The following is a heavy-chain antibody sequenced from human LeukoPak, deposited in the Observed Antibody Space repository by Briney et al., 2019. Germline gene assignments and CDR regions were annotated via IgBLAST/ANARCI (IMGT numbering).Heavy chain of an antibody. CDR3: TSWGDTTAEYFQR. CDR1: GFTFSSYG. Sequence: SGGSLRLSCAASGFTFSSYGMHWVRQAPGKGLEWVAHINPDGRDTYYVDSVKGRFTISRDNAQNSMCLQMNSLRVEDTAVYYCTSWGDTTAEYFQRWGQGTLVTVSS. CDR2: INPDGRDT. D-gene: IGHD2-21*02. J-gene: IGHJ1*01. V-gene: IGHV3-7*01.